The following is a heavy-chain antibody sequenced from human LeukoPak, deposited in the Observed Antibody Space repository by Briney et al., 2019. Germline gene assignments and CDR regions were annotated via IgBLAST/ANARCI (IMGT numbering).Heavy chain of an antibody. Sequence: ASETLSLTCAVSGGSISSYYWSWIRQPPGKGLEWIGYIYYSGSTNYNPSLKSRVTISVDTSKNQFSLKLSSVTAADTAVYYCARDFLSPYGSGSHYFDYWGQGTLVTVSS. D-gene: IGHD3-10*01. J-gene: IGHJ4*02. CDR1: GGSISSYY. CDR2: IYYSGST. CDR3: ARDFLSPYGSGSHYFDY. V-gene: IGHV4-59*01.